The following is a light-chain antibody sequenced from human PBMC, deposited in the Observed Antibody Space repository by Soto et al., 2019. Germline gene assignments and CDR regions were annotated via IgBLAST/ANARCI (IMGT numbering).Light chain of an antibody. CDR2: GAS. CDR1: QSVTSNF. V-gene: IGKV3-20*01. CDR3: QQYGSSPST. Sequence: EIVLTQSPGTLSLSPGERATLSCRASQSVTSNFLAWYQQKPGQAPRLLIYGASSRAAGIPDRFSGSGSGTDFTLTISRLEPEDFVVYYCQQYGSSPSTFGPGTKVDIK. J-gene: IGKJ3*01.